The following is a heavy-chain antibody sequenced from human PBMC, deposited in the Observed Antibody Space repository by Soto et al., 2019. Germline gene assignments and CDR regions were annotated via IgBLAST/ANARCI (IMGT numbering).Heavy chain of an antibody. CDR1: GYTFTSYG. Sequence: ASVKVSCKASGYTFTSYGISWVRQAPGQGLEWMGWISAYNGNTNYAQKLQGRVTMTTDTSTSTAYMELRSLRSDDTAVYYCARVGRIAVAGTVDYYYYGMDVWGQGTTVTVSS. J-gene: IGHJ6*02. V-gene: IGHV1-18*01. CDR2: ISAYNGNT. CDR3: ARVGRIAVAGTVDYYYYGMDV. D-gene: IGHD6-19*01.